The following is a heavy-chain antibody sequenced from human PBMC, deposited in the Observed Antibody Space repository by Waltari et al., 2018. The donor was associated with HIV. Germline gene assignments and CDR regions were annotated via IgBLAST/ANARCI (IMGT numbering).Heavy chain of an antibody. V-gene: IGHV3-23*01. CDR1: GLNFATSG. D-gene: IGHD6-19*01. CDR3: ATCNIGSGWYLKSPIRI. Sequence: VQMLESGGDLVQPGGSLRLSCAVSGLNFATSGLGWVRQAPGKGLGWMFAITSSGGRTYYAESVKGRFISSRDNSKKTVTLQLKNLRLGDTAMYYCATCNIGSGWYLKSPIRIWGQGTLVTVS. CDR2: ITSSGGRT. J-gene: IGHJ4*02.